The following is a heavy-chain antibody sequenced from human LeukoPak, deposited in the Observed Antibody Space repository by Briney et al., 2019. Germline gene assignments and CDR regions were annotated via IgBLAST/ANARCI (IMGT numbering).Heavy chain of an antibody. D-gene: IGHD4-17*01. V-gene: IGHV4-31*03. J-gene: IGHJ2*01. CDR1: GGSISSGGYY. CDR2: IYYSGST. Sequence: SETLSLTCTVSGGSISSGGYYWSWIRQHPGKGLEGIGYIYYSGSTYYNPSLKSRVTISVDTSKNQFSLKLSSVTAADTAVYYCARVEEYGDQSYFDLWGRGTLVTVSS. CDR3: ARVEEYGDQSYFDL.